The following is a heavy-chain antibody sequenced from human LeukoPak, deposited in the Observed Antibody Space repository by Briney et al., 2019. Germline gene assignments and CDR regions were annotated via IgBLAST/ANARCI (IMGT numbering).Heavy chain of an antibody. J-gene: IGHJ4*02. CDR1: GYTFTVYD. Sequence: ASVSVSCTSSGYTFTVYDINWVRQATGQGLEWMGWMNPDTGDTGYAQKFQGRVTMTRNTSIDTAYMELSGLRSEDSAVYYCTRGSLSGSSRDYWGQGILVTVSS. V-gene: IGHV1-8*01. D-gene: IGHD1-26*01. CDR2: MNPDTGDT. CDR3: TRGSLSGSSRDY.